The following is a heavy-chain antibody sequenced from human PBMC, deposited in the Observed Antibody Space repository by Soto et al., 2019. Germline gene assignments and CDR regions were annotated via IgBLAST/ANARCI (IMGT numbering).Heavy chain of an antibody. D-gene: IGHD1-26*01. CDR2: INGDGTNT. Sequence: EVQLVESGGGLVQPGGCLRLSCGISGVNFNTYWMHWVRQAPGEGVVWVSRINGDGTNTDYADSVKGRFTISRDNAKKTRYLDMSSLRVDDTAVYYCTRDGGGRYYGGFDNWGQGTLVTVSS. CDR3: TRDGGGRYYGGFDN. J-gene: IGHJ4*02. CDR1: GVNFNTYW. V-gene: IGHV3-74*01.